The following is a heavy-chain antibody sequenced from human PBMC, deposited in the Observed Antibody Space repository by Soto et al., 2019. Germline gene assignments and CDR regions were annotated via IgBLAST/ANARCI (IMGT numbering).Heavy chain of an antibody. CDR1: GYTFSSYA. CDR2: INAGNGNT. V-gene: IGHV1-3*01. CDR3: ARGMAARHMDV. J-gene: IGHJ6*03. D-gene: IGHD6-6*01. Sequence: ASVKVSCKASGYTFSSYAMHWVRQAPGQRLEWMGWINAGNGNTKYSQKFQGRVTITRDTSASTAYMELSSLRSEDTAVYYCARGMAARHMDVWGKGTTVTVSS.